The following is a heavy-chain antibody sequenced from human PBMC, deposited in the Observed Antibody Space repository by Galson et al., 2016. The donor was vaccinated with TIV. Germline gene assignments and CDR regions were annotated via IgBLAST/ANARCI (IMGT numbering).Heavy chain of an antibody. J-gene: IGHJ6*03. Sequence: ETLSLTCTISGGSISRHFWTWIRQPPGKPLEWTGYMYYIESSNYNPSLKSRVTISMDTSKNQFSLRLTSVTAADTAVYYCARAQACGGDCYSNFFYYMDVWGKGATVTVSS. CDR1: GGSISRHF. V-gene: IGHV4-59*11. D-gene: IGHD2-21*02. CDR2: MYYIESS. CDR3: ARAQACGGDCYSNFFYYMDV.